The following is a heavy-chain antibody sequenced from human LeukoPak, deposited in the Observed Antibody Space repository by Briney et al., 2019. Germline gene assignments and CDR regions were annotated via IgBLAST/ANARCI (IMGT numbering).Heavy chain of an antibody. D-gene: IGHD4-17*01. CDR1: GGSIRSYY. CDR3: ARGPTVTSEY. J-gene: IGHJ4*02. V-gene: IGHV4-59*01. Sequence: SETLSPTCTVSGGSIRSYYWNWIRQPPGQGLEWIGYIYHSGSTNYNPSLKSRVTISVDTSKNQFSLKLSSVTAADTAVYYCARGPTVTSEYWGQGTLVTVSS. CDR2: IYHSGST.